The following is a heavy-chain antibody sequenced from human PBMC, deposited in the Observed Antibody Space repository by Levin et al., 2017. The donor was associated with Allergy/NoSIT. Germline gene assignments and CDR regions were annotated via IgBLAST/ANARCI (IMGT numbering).Heavy chain of an antibody. V-gene: IGHV1-69*01. CDR3: ARTTVTTGTSDYYYDGMDV. CDR2: IIPIFGTA. D-gene: IGHD4-17*01. Sequence: KISCKASGGTFSSYAISWVRQAPGQGLEWMGGIIPIFGTANYAQKFQGRVTSTADDSPSTAYMELSSLRSEDTAVYYCARTTVTTGTSDYYYDGMDVWGQGTTVTVSS. CDR1: GGTFSSYA. J-gene: IGHJ6*02.